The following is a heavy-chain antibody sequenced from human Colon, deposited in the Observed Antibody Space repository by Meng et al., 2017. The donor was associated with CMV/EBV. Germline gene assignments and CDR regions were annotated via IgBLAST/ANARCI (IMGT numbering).Heavy chain of an antibody. CDR1: GFTISRYG. J-gene: IGHJ4*02. Sequence: TASGFTISRYGRHWVRQPPGKGLEWMAIIWNDGSENRYADSVKGRFTISRDNSDNTVSLQMNNLRSEDTAVYHCAKACGTGCYYIDYWGRGTLVTVSS. V-gene: IGHV3-33*06. D-gene: IGHD2-15*01. CDR3: AKACGTGCYYIDY. CDR2: IWNDGSEN.